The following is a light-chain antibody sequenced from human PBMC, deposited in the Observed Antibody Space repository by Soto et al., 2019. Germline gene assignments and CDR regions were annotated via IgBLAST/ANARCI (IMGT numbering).Light chain of an antibody. J-gene: IGLJ1*01. V-gene: IGLV2-14*01. Sequence: QSALTQPASVSGSPGQSITISCTGTSSDVGGYNYVSWYQQHPGKAPKFMIYDVSNRPSGVSNRFSGSKSGNTASLTISGLQAEDEADYYCSSYTTSNTRQIVVGTGTKVTAL. CDR2: DVS. CDR1: SSDVGGYNY. CDR3: SSYTTSNTRQIV.